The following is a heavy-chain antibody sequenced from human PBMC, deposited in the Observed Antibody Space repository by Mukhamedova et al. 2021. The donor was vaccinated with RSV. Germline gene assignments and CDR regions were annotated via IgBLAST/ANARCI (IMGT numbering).Heavy chain of an antibody. CDR2: INIGGTEK. J-gene: IGHJ4*02. V-gene: IGHV3-7*05. Sequence: VRQAPGKGLEWVGNINIGGTEKNYVDSVKGRFTISRDDAKNSVFLQMNSLRVEDTALYYCVRDDRRSYLFDTCGQGTLALVSS. D-gene: IGHD1-14*01. CDR3: VRDDRRSYLFDT.